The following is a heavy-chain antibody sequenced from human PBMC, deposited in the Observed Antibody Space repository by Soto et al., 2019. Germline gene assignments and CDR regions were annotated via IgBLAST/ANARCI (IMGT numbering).Heavy chain of an antibody. CDR3: ARGVSYDSTGYISHNCYYGMDV. V-gene: IGHV3-48*02. CDR2: ISSSSSTI. D-gene: IGHD3-22*01. CDR1: GFTFSSYS. J-gene: IGHJ6*02. Sequence: EVQLVESGGGLVQPGGSLRLSCAASGFTFSSYSMNWVRQAPGKGLEWVSYISSSSSTIYYADSVKGRFTISRDNANNPSYVEMNSMRDVVSDVYYFARGVSYDSTGYISHNCYYGMDVWGQGTTVTVSS.